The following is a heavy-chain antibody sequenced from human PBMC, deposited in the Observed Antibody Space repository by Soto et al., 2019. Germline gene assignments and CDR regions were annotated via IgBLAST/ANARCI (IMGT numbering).Heavy chain of an antibody. CDR3: ARQEDIVVVPAAIRGGGMDV. J-gene: IGHJ6*02. Sequence: PGESLKISCQGSGYSFTSYWIGWVRQMPGKGLEWMGIIYPGDSDTRYSPSFQGQVTISADKSISTAYLQWSSLKASDTAMYYCARQEDIVVVPAAIRGGGMDVWGQGTTVTVSS. D-gene: IGHD2-2*02. CDR1: GYSFTSYW. V-gene: IGHV5-51*01. CDR2: IYPGDSDT.